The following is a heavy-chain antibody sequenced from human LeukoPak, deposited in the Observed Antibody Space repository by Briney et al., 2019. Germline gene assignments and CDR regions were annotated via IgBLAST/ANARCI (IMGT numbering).Heavy chain of an antibody. CDR3: AKGGVPAASENWFDP. Sequence: GRSLRLSCAASGFTFDDYAMHWVRQAPGKGLEWVSGISWNSGSIGYADSVKGRFTISRDNAKNSPYLQMNSLRAEDTALYYCAKGGVPAASENWFDPWGQGTLVTVSS. D-gene: IGHD2-2*01. V-gene: IGHV3-9*01. CDR1: GFTFDDYA. CDR2: ISWNSGSI. J-gene: IGHJ5*02.